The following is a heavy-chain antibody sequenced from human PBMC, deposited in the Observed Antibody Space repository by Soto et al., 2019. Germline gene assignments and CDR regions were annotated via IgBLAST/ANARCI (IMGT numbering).Heavy chain of an antibody. CDR2: IDPDDSDT. CDR3: ARQGHGSSSDFDY. D-gene: IGHD6-6*01. CDR1: GYSFNDNW. J-gene: IGHJ4*02. Sequence: GESLKISCKGSGYSFNDNWIARVRQKPGRGLEWMGVIDPDDSDTRYSPSFQGQVTFSADKSISTTFMHWRSLEASDTAIYFCARQGHGSSSDFDYWGLGTLVTSPQ. V-gene: IGHV5-51*01.